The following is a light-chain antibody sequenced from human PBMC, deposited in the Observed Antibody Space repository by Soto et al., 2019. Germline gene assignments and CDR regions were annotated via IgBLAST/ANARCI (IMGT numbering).Light chain of an antibody. Sequence: DIQMTQSPSTLSASVGDRVTITCRTSQSISAWLAWYQQKPGKAPKLLIYKASSLESGVPSRFSGSGSGTEFTLTISSLQPHDFATYYCQQYSSYSYTFGQGTKLENK. J-gene: IGKJ2*01. CDR1: QSISAW. V-gene: IGKV1-5*03. CDR3: QQYSSYSYT. CDR2: KAS.